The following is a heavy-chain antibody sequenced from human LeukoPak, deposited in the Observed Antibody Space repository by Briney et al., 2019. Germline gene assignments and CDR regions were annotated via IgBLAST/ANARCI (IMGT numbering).Heavy chain of an antibody. J-gene: IGHJ4*02. CDR1: GFTFDDHA. V-gene: IGHV3-21*01. D-gene: IGHD1-26*01. CDR3: AVGVGANYFDY. CDR2: ISSSSSYI. Sequence: PGRSLRLSCAASGFTFDDHAMHWVRQAPGKGLEWVSSISSSSSYIYYADSVKGRFTISRDNAQNSLYLQMNSLRAEDTAVYYCAVGVGANYFDYWGQGTLVTVSS.